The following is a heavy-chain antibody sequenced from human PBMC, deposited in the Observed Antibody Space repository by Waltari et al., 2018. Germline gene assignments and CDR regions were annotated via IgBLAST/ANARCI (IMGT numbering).Heavy chain of an antibody. CDR2: VSPHLGIA. J-gene: IGHJ4*02. V-gene: IGHV1-69*02. Sequence: QVQLVQSGAEVKKPGSSVKVSCKASGGTFSSSTISWVRQAPGQGLEWMGRVSPHLGIANYAQKCQGRVTITADKSTSTAYMGLSSLRSEDTAVYYCARGYYIAVAGYFVDWGQGTLVTVSS. D-gene: IGHD6-19*01. CDR1: GGTFSSST. CDR3: ARGYYIAVAGYFVD.